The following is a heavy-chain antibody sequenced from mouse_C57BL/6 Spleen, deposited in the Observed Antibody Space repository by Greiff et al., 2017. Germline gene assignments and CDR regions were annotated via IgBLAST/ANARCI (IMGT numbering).Heavy chain of an antibody. Sequence: VQLQQPGAELVRPGSSVKLSCKASGYTFTSYWMHWVKQRPIQGLEWIGNIDPSDSATHYNQKFKDKATLTVDESSSTAYVQLSSRTSEDYAVYYCARSYYGSSYNAMDYWGQGTSVTVSS. CDR1: GYTFTSYW. CDR3: ARSYYGSSYNAMDY. J-gene: IGHJ4*01. CDR2: IDPSDSAT. D-gene: IGHD1-1*01. V-gene: IGHV1-52*01.